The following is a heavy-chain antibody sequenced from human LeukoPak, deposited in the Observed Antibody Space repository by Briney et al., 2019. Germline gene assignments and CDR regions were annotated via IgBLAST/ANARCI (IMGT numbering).Heavy chain of an antibody. V-gene: IGHV3-21*01. J-gene: IGHJ4*02. CDR2: ISSSSSYI. CDR3: ASLGVVIRLMDY. D-gene: IGHD3-3*01. CDR1: GFTFSSYS. Sequence: PGGSLRLSCAASGFTFSSYSMNWVRQAPGKGLEWVSSISSSSSYIYYADSVKGRFTISRDNAKNSLYLQMNSPRAEDTAVYYCASLGVVIRLMDYWGQGTLVTVSS.